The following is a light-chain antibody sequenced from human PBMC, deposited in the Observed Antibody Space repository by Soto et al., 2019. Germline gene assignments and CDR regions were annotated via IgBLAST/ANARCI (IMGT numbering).Light chain of an antibody. CDR2: GAS. V-gene: IGKV3-20*01. CDR1: QSVSSSY. CDR3: LQYGSTPWT. J-gene: IGKJ1*01. Sequence: EIVLTQSPGTLSLSPGERATLSCRASQSVSSSYLAWYQQKPGQAPRLLIYGASSRATGIPDRLSGSGSGTDFTLTISRLEPEDFAVYYCLQYGSTPWTFGQWTKVEIK.